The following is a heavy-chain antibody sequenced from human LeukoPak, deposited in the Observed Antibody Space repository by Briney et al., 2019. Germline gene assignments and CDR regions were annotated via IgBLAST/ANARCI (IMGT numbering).Heavy chain of an antibody. CDR2: ISAYNGNT. CDR3: ARVPVGATRSPGAIFDY. CDR1: GYTFTSYG. D-gene: IGHD1-26*01. J-gene: IGHJ4*02. V-gene: IGHV1-18*01. Sequence: GASVKVSCKASGYTFTSYGISWVRQAPGQGLEWMGWISAYNGNTNNAQKFQGRVTMTTDTSTSTAYMELRSLRSDDTAVYYCARVPVGATRSPGAIFDYWGQGTLVTVSS.